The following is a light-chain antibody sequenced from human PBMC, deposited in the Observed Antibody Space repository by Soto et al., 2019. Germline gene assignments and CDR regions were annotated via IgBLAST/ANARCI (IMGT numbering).Light chain of an antibody. CDR1: QNVNSN. CDR2: GAS. CDR3: KQYNDWPPIS. V-gene: IGKV3-15*01. Sequence: EIVMTQSPATLSLSPGERATLSCRASQNVNSNLAWYQQKPGQAPRLLISGASTRATGIPARFSGSGSGTDFTLTISSLQSEDFALYYCKQYNDWPPISFGQGTRLEIK. J-gene: IGKJ5*01.